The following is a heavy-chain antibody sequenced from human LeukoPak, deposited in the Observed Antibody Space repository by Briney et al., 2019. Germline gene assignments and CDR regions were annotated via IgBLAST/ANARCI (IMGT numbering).Heavy chain of an antibody. V-gene: IGHV3-48*01. Sequence: GGSLRLSCAASGFTFSSYSMNWVRQAPGKGLEWVSYISSSSSTIYYADSVKGRFTISRDNAKNSLYLQMNSLRAEDTAVYYWAKSNGYGLVYIWGQGTMVTVSS. D-gene: IGHD3-10*01. CDR3: AKSNGYGLVYI. CDR1: GFTFSSYS. J-gene: IGHJ3*02. CDR2: ISSSSSTI.